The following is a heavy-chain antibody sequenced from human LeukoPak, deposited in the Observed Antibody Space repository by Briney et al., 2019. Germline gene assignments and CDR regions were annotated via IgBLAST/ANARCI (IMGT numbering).Heavy chain of an antibody. CDR2: IEQDGSEK. CDR1: GFTFSSCW. V-gene: IGHV3-7*01. Sequence: GGSLRLSCAASGFTFSSCWMSWVRQAPGKGLEWVANIEQDGSEKYYVDSVKGRFTISRDNAKNSLYLQMNSLRAEDTAVYYCARDDHYYDYVWGSYRYERGSIDHWGQGTLVTVSS. J-gene: IGHJ4*02. CDR3: ARDDHYYDYVWGSYRYERGSIDH. D-gene: IGHD3-16*02.